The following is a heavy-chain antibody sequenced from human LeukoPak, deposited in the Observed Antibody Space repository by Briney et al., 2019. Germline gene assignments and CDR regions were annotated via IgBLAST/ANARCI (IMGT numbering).Heavy chain of an antibody. CDR3: ARVPRDYSDYLDY. CDR1: GFTFSSYG. V-gene: IGHV3-33*01. J-gene: IGHJ4*02. CDR2: IWYDGSNK. D-gene: IGHD4-4*01. Sequence: GGSLRLSCAASGFTFSSYGMHWVRQAPGKGLEWVAVIWYDGSNKYYADSVKGRFTISRDNSKNTLYLQMNSLRAEDTAVYYCARVPRDYSDYLDYWGQGTLVTVSS.